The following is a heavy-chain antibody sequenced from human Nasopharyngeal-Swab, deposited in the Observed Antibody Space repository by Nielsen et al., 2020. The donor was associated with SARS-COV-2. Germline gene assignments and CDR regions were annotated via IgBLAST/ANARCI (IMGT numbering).Heavy chain of an antibody. CDR2: IKQDGSEK. J-gene: IGHJ3*02. CDR1: GFTFGDYA. D-gene: IGHD3-16*01. V-gene: IGHV3-7*03. Sequence: GESLKISCTASGFTFGDYAMSWFRQAPGKGLEWVANIKQDGSEKYYVDSVKGRFTTSRDNAKNSLYLQMNSLRAEDTTVYYCARDPAIMITFGGVDKDAFDIWGQGTMVTVSS. CDR3: ARDPAIMITFGGVDKDAFDI.